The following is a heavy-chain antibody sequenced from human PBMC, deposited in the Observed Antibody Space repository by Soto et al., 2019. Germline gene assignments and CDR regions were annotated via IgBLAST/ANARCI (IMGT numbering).Heavy chain of an antibody. V-gene: IGHV3-23*01. Sequence: PGGSLRLSCAASGFTFISYAMSWVLQAPWKGLEWVSAISGSGGSTYYADSVKGRFTISRDNSKNTLYLQMNSLRAEDTAVYYCAKVGGAMTTVTTNYYYYMDVWGKGTTVTVSS. J-gene: IGHJ6*03. CDR3: AKVGGAMTTVTTNYYYYMDV. D-gene: IGHD4-4*01. CDR1: GFTFISYA. CDR2: ISGSGGST.